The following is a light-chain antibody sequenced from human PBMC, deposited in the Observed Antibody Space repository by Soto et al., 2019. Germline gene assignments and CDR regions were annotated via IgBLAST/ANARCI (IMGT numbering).Light chain of an antibody. J-gene: IGLJ1*01. Sequence: NFMLTQPHSVSVSPGKTVTISCTRSGGSIASGYVQWYRQRPGSAPTTVIYEDNQRPSGVPDRFSGSIDSSSNSASLTISGLQTEDEADYYCQSYHSSYPYVFGTGTKLTVL. CDR3: QSYHSSYPYV. CDR2: EDN. CDR1: GGSIASGY. V-gene: IGLV6-57*03.